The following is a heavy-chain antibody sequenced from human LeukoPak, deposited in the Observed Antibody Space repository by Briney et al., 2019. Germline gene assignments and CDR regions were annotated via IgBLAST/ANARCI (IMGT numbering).Heavy chain of an antibody. CDR2: IRYDGNIK. D-gene: IGHD3-10*01. J-gene: IGHJ4*02. CDR3: AKAESHYYGSGSYSFDH. Sequence: GGSLRLSCAASGSTFSSFGMHWVRHAPGKGLEWVAFIRYDGNIKYYADSVKGRFTISRDNSKNTLYLQLNSLRAEETAVFYCAKAESHYYGSGSYSFDHWGQGTLVTVSS. V-gene: IGHV3-30*02. CDR1: GSTFSSFG.